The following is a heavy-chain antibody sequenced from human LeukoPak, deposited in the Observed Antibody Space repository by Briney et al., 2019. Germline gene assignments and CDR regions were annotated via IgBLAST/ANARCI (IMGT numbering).Heavy chain of an antibody. V-gene: IGHV3-11*04. J-gene: IGHJ4*02. CDR1: GFTFSDYY. D-gene: IGHD2-2*01. CDR3: ARSILPAANAIDY. Sequence: PGESLRLSCAASGFTFSDYYMNWIRQAPGKGLEWISYMSSSGSTISYADSVTGRFTVSRDNAKNSLYLQMDSLRAEDTAVYYCARSILPAANAIDYWGQGTLLTVSS. CDR2: MSSSGSTI.